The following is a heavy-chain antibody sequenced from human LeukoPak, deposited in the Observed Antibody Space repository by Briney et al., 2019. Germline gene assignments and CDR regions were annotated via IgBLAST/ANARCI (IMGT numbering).Heavy chain of an antibody. J-gene: IGHJ6*03. V-gene: IGHV1-69*13. Sequence: SVKVSCNASGGTFSSYAISWVRQAPGQGLEWMGGIIPIFGTANYAQKFQGRVTITADESTSTAYMELSSLRSGDTAVYYCASSCGVSLTAHRNYYYMDVWGKGTTVTISS. CDR1: GGTFSSYA. CDR2: IIPIFGTA. D-gene: IGHD3-10*01. CDR3: ASSCGVSLTAHRNYYYMDV.